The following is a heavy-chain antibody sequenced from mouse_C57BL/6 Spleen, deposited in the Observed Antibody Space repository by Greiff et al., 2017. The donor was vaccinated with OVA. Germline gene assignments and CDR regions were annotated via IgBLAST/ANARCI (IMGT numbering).Heavy chain of an antibody. V-gene: IGHV1-7*01. J-gene: IGHJ3*01. D-gene: IGHD1-1*01. CDR3: ARSPYGSSYGFAY. CDR2: INPSSGYT. Sequence: QVQLQQSGAELAKPGASVKLSCKASGYTFTSYWMHWVKQRPGQGLEWIGYINPSSGYTKYNQKFKDKATLTADKSSSTAYMQLSSLTYEDSAVYYCARSPYGSSYGFAYWGQGTLVTVSA. CDR1: GYTFTSYW.